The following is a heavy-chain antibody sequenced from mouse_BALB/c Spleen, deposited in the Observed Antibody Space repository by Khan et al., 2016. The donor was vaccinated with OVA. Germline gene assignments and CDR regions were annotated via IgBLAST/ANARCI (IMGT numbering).Heavy chain of an antibody. CDR2: IWGDGST. J-gene: IGHJ4*01. D-gene: IGHD1-1*01. CDR1: GFSLTGYG. V-gene: IGHV2-6-7*01. CDR3: ARDRGYGRTYAMDY. Sequence: VELVESGPGLVAPSQSLSITCTVSGFSLTGYGVNWVRQPPGKGLEWLGMIWGDGSTDYNSALKSRLSISKDNSKCQVSLKMNSLQTDDTAGYYGARDRGYGRTYAMDYWGQGTSVTVSS.